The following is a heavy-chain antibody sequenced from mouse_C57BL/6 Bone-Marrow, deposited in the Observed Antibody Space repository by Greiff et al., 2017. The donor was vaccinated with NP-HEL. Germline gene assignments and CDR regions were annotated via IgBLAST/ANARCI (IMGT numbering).Heavy chain of an antibody. Sequence: VQLKESGAELVRPGASVKLSCTASGFNIKDDYMHWVTQRPEQGLEWIGWIDPENGDTEYASKFQGQATIPADPSSNTAYLQLSSLTSEDTAVYYCTSYDGGFPHYFDYWGQGTTLTVSS. V-gene: IGHV14-4*01. CDR3: TSYDGGFPHYFDY. D-gene: IGHD2-3*01. CDR1: GFNIKDDY. CDR2: IDPENGDT. J-gene: IGHJ2*01.